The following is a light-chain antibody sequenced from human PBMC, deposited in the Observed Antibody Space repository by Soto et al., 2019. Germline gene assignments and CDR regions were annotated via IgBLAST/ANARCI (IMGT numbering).Light chain of an antibody. CDR1: QSVSSSY. V-gene: IGKV3-20*01. CDR3: QHFGGTTFT. CDR2: GAS. J-gene: IGKJ5*01. Sequence: EIVLTQSPGTLSLSPGERATLSCRASQSVSSSYLVWYQQKPGQASRLLIYGASSRATGIPDRFSGSGSGTDFTLTISRLEPEDFAVYYCQHFGGTTFTFGQGTRLEI.